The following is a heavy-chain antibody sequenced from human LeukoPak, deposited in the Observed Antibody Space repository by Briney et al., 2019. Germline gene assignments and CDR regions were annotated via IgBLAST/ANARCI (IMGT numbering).Heavy chain of an antibody. J-gene: IGHJ4*02. CDR2: ISWNSGSI. Sequence: GGSLRLSCAASGFTFDDYAMHWVRQAPGKGLEWVSGISWNSGSIGYADSVKGRFTISRDNAKNSLYLQMNSLRAEDTALYYCAKGRAIAAADTDTFDYWGQGTLVTVSS. CDR1: GFTFDDYA. V-gene: IGHV3-9*01. CDR3: AKGRAIAAADTDTFDY. D-gene: IGHD6-13*01.